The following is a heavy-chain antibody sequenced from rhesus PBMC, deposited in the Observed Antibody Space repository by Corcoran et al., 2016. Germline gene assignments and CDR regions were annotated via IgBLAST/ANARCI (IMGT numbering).Heavy chain of an antibody. Sequence: QVQLVQSGAEVKKPGSSVKVSCKASGYTFTDYYMHWVRQAPRQGLEWKGWIKPYNGNTNNAQKFQGRVTMTRDTSTSTAYMEMSSLRSEDTAVYYCARGPGYCTGSGCYADWYFDLWGPGTPITISS. CDR3: ARGPGYCTGSGCYADWYFDL. V-gene: IGHV1S2*01. CDR2: IKPYNGNT. J-gene: IGHJ2*01. CDR1: GYTFTDYY. D-gene: IGHD2-21*01.